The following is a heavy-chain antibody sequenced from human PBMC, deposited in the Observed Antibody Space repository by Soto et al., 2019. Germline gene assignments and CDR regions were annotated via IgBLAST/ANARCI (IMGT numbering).Heavy chain of an antibody. D-gene: IGHD4-17*01. CDR3: ATTTGTALDY. CDR2: ISSSSSYI. V-gene: IGHV3-21*01. CDR1: GFTFSSYS. Sequence: EVQLVESGGGLVKPGGSLRLSCAASGFTFSSYSMNWVRQAPGKGLEWVSSISSSSSYIYYADSVKGRFTISRDNAKNSLYLQMNSRRAEDTAVYYCATTTGTALDYWGQGTLGTVSS. J-gene: IGHJ4*02.